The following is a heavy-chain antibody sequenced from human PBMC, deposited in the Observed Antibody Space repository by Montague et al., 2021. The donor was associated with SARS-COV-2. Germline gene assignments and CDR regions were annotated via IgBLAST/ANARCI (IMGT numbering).Heavy chain of an antibody. D-gene: IGHD2-21*01. J-gene: IGHJ4*02. V-gene: IGHV4-39*01. CDR1: GGSISSSSYY. CDR3: ARQGGDIVVVIAIRGPYYFDY. Sequence: SETLSLTCTVSGGSISSSSYYWGWIRQLPGKGLEWIGTIYYGRSTYYNPSLKSRVTISVDTSKNQFSLKLSSVTAADTAVYYCARQGGDIVVVIAIRGPYYFDYWGQGTLVTVSS. CDR2: IYYGRST.